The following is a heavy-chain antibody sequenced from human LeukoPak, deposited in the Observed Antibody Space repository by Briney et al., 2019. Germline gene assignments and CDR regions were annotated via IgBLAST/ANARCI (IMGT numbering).Heavy chain of an antibody. Sequence: ASVKVSCKASGYTFTSYYMHWVRQAPGQGLEWMGIINPSGGSTSYAQKFQGGVTMTRDTSTSTVYMELSSLRSEDTAVYYCARSRGYYDSSGYYYLDYWGQGTLVTVSS. V-gene: IGHV1-46*01. CDR2: INPSGGST. D-gene: IGHD3-22*01. J-gene: IGHJ4*02. CDR1: GYTFTSYY. CDR3: ARSRGYYDSSGYYYLDY.